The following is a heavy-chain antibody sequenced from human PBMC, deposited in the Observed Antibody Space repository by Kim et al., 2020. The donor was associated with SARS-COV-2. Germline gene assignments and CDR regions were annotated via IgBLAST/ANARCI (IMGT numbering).Heavy chain of an antibody. J-gene: IGHJ4*02. CDR3: AITTGDY. CDR2: NHGGST. V-gene: IGHV4-34*01. Sequence: NHGGSTNYNPSLKSRVTISVDTSKKQISLKMTSVTAADTAVYYCAITTGDYWGQGTLVTVSS.